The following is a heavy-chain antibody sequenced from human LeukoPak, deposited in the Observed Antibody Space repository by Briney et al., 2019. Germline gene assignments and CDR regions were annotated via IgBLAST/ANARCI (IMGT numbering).Heavy chain of an antibody. Sequence: ASVKVSGKASGYTCTSYGISWVRQAPGQGLEWMGWISAYNGNTNYAQKLQGRVTMTTDTSTSTAYMELRSLRSDDTAVYYCARAAFTMIVVVITDDAFDIWGQGTMVTVSS. CDR3: ARAAFTMIVVVITDDAFDI. V-gene: IGHV1-18*01. CDR2: ISAYNGNT. D-gene: IGHD3-22*01. CDR1: GYTCTSYG. J-gene: IGHJ3*02.